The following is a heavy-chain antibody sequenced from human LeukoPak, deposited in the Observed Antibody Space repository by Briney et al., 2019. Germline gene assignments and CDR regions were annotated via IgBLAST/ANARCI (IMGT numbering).Heavy chain of an antibody. J-gene: IGHJ4*02. CDR2: INQDGSEK. CDR1: GFTFSSYW. Sequence: GGSLRLSCAASGFTFSSYWMTWVRQAPGKGLEWVANINQDGSEKYYVDSVKGRFTISRDNAKNSLYLQMNSLRAEDTAVYYCATRTSHTSSWYVYSFWDYWGQGALVTVSS. D-gene: IGHD6-13*01. V-gene: IGHV3-7*01. CDR3: ATRTSHTSSWYVYSFWDY.